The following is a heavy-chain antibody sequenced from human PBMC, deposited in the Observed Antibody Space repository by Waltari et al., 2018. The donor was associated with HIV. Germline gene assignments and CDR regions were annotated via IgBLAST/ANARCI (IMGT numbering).Heavy chain of an antibody. V-gene: IGHV3-48*04. CDR1: GFTFSSYS. CDR2: ISSSSSTI. D-gene: IGHD2-8*01. Sequence: EVQLVESGGGLVQPGGSLRLSCAASGFTFSSYSMNWVRQAPGKGLEWVSYISSSSSTIYYADSVKGRFTISRDNAKNSLYLQMNSLRAEDTAVYYCARDRTDAPTVGCTNGVCLSSKYYYYGMDVWGQGTTVTVSS. J-gene: IGHJ6*02. CDR3: ARDRTDAPTVGCTNGVCLSSKYYYYGMDV.